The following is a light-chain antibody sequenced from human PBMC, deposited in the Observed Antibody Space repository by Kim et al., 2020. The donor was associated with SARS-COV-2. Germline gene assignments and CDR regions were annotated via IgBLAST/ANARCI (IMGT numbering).Light chain of an antibody. J-gene: IGLJ3*02. V-gene: IGLV3-19*01. CDR3: SSRDSSGDHVV. CDR2: GKY. CDR1: SLRKYY. Sequence: SSELTQDPAVSVALGQTVRLTCQGDSLRKYYATWYQQRPGQAPTLGLYGKYDRPSGIPDRFSGSASGNTASLTITGAQAEDEGDYYCSSRDSSGDHVVFGGGTKLTVL.